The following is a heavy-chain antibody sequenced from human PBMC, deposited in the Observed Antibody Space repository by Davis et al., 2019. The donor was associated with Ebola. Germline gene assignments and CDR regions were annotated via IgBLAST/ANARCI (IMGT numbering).Heavy chain of an antibody. CDR2: INPSGGST. Sequence: ASVKVSCKASGYTFTSYYMHWVRQAPGQGLEWMGIINPSGGSTSYAQKFQGRVTMTRDKSTSTVYMELSSLRSEDTAVYYCARDHLTGLAGWLLSENAFDIWGQGTMVTVSS. CDR3: ARDHLTGLAGWLLSENAFDI. V-gene: IGHV1-46*01. CDR1: GYTFTSYY. D-gene: IGHD3-3*01. J-gene: IGHJ3*02.